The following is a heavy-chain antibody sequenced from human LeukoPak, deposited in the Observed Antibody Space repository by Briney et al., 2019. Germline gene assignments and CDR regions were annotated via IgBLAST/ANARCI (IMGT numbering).Heavy chain of an antibody. Sequence: GASVKVSCKASGGTFSSYAISWVRQAPGQGLEWMGGIIPIFGTANYAQKFQGRVTMTTDTSTSTAYMELRSLRSDDTAVYYCARDNSGSSGWYPEDYWGQGTLVTVSS. D-gene: IGHD6-19*01. CDR3: ARDNSGSSGWYPEDY. CDR2: IIPIFGTA. J-gene: IGHJ4*02. V-gene: IGHV1-69*05. CDR1: GGTFSSYA.